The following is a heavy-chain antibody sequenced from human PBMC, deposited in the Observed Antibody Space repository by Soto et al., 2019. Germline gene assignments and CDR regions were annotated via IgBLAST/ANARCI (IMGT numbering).Heavy chain of an antibody. J-gene: IGHJ6*02. CDR2: INAGNGNT. D-gene: IGHD2-21*02. CDR1: GYTFTSYA. V-gene: IGHV1-3*01. Sequence: ASVKVSCKASGYTFTSYAMHWVRQAPGQRLEWMGWINAGNGNTKYSQKFQGRVTITRNTSASTAYMELSSLRSEDTAVYYCARVGCGGDCYDYYYYYGMDVWGQGTTVTVSS. CDR3: ARVGCGGDCYDYYYYYGMDV.